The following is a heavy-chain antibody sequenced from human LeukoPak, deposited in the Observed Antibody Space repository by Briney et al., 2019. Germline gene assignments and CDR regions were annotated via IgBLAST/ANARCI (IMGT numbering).Heavy chain of an antibody. CDR1: GGSFSGYY. J-gene: IGHJ6*02. CDR2: INHSGST. CDR3: ARDSGYGNYGMDV. D-gene: IGHD5-18*01. V-gene: IGHV4-34*01. Sequence: SETLSLTCAVYGGSFSGYYWSWIRQPPGKGLEWIGEINHSGSTNYNPSLKSRVTISVDTSKNQFSLKLSSVTAAGTAVYYCARDSGYGNYGMDVWGQGTTVTVSS.